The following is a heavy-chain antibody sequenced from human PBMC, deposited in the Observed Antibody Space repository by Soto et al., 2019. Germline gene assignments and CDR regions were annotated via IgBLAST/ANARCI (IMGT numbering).Heavy chain of an antibody. Sequence: GGSLRLSFAAYGFTFSSYAMSWFRQAPGKGLEWVSAISGSGGSTYYADSVKGRFTISRDNSKNTLYLQMNSLRAEDTAVYYCAKDLQWLVPRDAFDIWGQGTMVTVSS. D-gene: IGHD6-19*01. CDR3: AKDLQWLVPRDAFDI. CDR1: GFTFSSYA. J-gene: IGHJ3*02. V-gene: IGHV3-23*01. CDR2: ISGSGGST.